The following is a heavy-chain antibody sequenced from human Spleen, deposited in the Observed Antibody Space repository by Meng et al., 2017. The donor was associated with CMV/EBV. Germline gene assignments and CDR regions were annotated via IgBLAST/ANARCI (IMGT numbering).Heavy chain of an antibody. V-gene: IGHV3-21*01. CDR2: ISSSSSYI. D-gene: IGHD2-15*01. J-gene: IGHJ6*02. CDR3: ARDLPEVDYGMDV. Sequence: GESLKISCAASGFTFSSYSMNWVRQAPGKGLEWVSSISSSSSYIYYAGSVKGRFTISRDNAKNSLYLQMNSLRAEDTAVYYCARDLPEVDYGMDVWGQGTTVTVSS. CDR1: GFTFSSYS.